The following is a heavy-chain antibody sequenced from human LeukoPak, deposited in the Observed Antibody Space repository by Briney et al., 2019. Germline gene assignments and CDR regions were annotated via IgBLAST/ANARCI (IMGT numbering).Heavy chain of an antibody. Sequence: GASVKVSCKASGYTFTSYYMHWVRQAPGQGLEWMGIINPGDGSTGYAQKFQGRATMTRDTSTSTVYMELSSLRSEDTAVYYCARVQYSSSRYFDYWGQGTLVTVSS. J-gene: IGHJ4*02. CDR1: GYTFTSYY. V-gene: IGHV1-46*01. CDR3: ARVQYSSSRYFDY. CDR2: INPGDGST. D-gene: IGHD6-13*01.